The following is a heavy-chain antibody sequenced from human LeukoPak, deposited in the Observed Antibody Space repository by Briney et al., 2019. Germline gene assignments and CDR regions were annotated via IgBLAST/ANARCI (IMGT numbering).Heavy chain of an antibody. CDR2: INPNSGGT. CDR1: GYTFTGYY. J-gene: IGHJ6*03. D-gene: IGHD3-22*01. CDR3: ARMYYDSSGYYYYYYYMDV. V-gene: IGHV1-2*02. Sequence: ASVKVSCKASGYTFTGYYMHWVRQAPGQGLEWMGWINPNSGGTNYAQKLQGRVTMTTDTSTSTAYMELRSLRSDDTAVYYCARMYYDSSGYYYYYYYMDVWGKGTTVTVSS.